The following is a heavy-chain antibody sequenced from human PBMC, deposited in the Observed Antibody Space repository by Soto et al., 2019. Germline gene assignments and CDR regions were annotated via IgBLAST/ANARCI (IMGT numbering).Heavy chain of an antibody. V-gene: IGHV1-2*02. CDR3: ARRRIAGSGDYSYYVMDV. J-gene: IGHJ6*02. CDR2: INPNSGVT. D-gene: IGHD6-13*01. Sequence: ASVKVSFKASGYTFSDYFMHWVRQAPGQGLECMGYINPNSGVTNYAQKFQGTVTMTRATSISTAYMELSSLRSDDTAVYYCARRRIAGSGDYSYYVMDVWGQGSTVTVSS. CDR1: GYTFSDYF.